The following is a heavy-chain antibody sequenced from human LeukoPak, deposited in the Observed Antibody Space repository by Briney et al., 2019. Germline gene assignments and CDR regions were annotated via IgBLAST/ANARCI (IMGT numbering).Heavy chain of an antibody. CDR3: ANDFDH. V-gene: IGHV3-23*01. CDR2: ISGSDDNT. J-gene: IGHJ4*02. Sequence: GSLRLSCAASGFTFNNYAMSWVRQAPGKGLEWVSTISGSDDNTYYADSVKGRFTISRDISKNTLYLQMNSLRADDTAVYYCANDFDHWGQGTLVTVSS. CDR1: GFTFNNYA.